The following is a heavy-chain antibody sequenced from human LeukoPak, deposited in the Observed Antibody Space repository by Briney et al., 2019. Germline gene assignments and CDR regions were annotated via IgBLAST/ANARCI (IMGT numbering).Heavy chain of an antibody. CDR3: ARHMHGSGPGWFDP. D-gene: IGHD3-10*01. V-gene: IGHV5-10-1*01. J-gene: IGHJ5*02. Sequence: GESLKISCKGSGYTFTNYWIGWVRQMPGKGLEWMGRIDPSDSYTNYSPSFQDHVTISADKSISTAYLQWSSLKASDTAVYYCARHMHGSGPGWFDPWGQGTLVTVSS. CDR2: IDPSDSYT. CDR1: GYTFTNYW.